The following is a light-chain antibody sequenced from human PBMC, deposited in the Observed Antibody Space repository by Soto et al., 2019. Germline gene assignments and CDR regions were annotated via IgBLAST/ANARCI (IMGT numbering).Light chain of an antibody. Sequence: EIVLTQSPGTLPLSPGGRATLSCRASQGGSSTYLAWYQQKPGQAPRLLIYDASRRATGIPDRFSGSGSGTDFTLTISRLEPEDFAVYYCQQYGNSPRTVGQGTKVDIK. J-gene: IGKJ1*01. CDR2: DAS. CDR1: QGGSSTY. V-gene: IGKV3-20*01. CDR3: QQYGNSPRT.